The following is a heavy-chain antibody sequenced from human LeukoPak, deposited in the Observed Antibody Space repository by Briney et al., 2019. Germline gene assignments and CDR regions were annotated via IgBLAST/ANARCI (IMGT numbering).Heavy chain of an antibody. J-gene: IGHJ6*02. CDR1: GDSVSSNSAT. CDR3: ARVPSPAVAGLMDV. D-gene: IGHD6-19*01. Sequence: RSQTLSLTCAISGDSVSSNSATWNWIRQSPSRGLEWLGRTYYRSKWNNDYAVSVKSRITINPDTSKNQFSLQLNSVTPEDTAVYYCARVPSPAVAGLMDVWGQGTTVTVSS. V-gene: IGHV6-1*01. CDR2: TYYRSKWNN.